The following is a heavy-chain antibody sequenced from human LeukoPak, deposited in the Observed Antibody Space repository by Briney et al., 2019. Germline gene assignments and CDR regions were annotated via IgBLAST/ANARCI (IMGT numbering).Heavy chain of an antibody. J-gene: IGHJ5*02. D-gene: IGHD6-13*01. CDR2: IYHNGNT. V-gene: IGHV4-38-2*01. CDR3: ARAYHSSWYLIWFYP. Sequence: SETLSLTCAVSGYSISSGYYWGWIRQPPRKGLEWIGSIYHNGNTYYNPSLKSRVTISVDTSKNEFSLKLSSVTAADTAVYYCARAYHSSWYLIWFYPWGQGTLVTVSS. CDR1: GYSISSGYY.